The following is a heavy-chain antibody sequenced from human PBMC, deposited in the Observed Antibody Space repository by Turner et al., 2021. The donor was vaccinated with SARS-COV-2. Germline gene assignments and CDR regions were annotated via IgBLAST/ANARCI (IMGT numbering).Heavy chain of an antibody. CDR3: AKGASQHFDY. CDR2: ISYDGNNK. Sequence: VQLVETGGGLIQPGGSLRLSCAASGFPFSSYGMHWVRQAPGKGLEWVAVISYDGNNKFYADSVKGRFTISRDNSKNTLYLQMNSLRAEDTAVYYCAKGASQHFDYWGQGTLVTVSS. J-gene: IGHJ4*02. D-gene: IGHD5-18*01. CDR1: GFPFSSYG. V-gene: IGHV3-30*18.